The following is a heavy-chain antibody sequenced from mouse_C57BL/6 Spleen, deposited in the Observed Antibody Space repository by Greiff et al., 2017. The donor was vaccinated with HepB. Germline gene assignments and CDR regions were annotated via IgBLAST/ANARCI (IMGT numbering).Heavy chain of an antibody. J-gene: IGHJ3*01. CDR3: VRQDYYGSSPFAY. CDR2: IRSKSNNYAT. Sequence: DVHLVESGGGLVQPKGSLKLSCAASGFSFNTYAMNWVRQAPGKGLEWVARIRSKSNNYATYYADSVKDRFTISRDDSESMLYLQMNNLKTEDTAMYYCVRQDYYGSSPFAYWGQGTLVTVSA. D-gene: IGHD1-1*01. V-gene: IGHV10-1*01. CDR1: GFSFNTYA.